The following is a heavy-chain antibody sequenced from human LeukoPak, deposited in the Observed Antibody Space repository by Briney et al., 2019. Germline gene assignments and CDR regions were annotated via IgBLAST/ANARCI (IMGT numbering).Heavy chain of an antibody. J-gene: IGHJ3*02. CDR2: IYSGGST. CDR3: ARSRRDGYNHAFDI. V-gene: IGHV3-53*01. Sequence: PGGSLRLSCAASGFTVSSNYMSWVRQAPGKGLEWVSIIYSGGSTFYADSVKGRFTISRDNSKNTLYLQMNSLRAEDTALYHCARSRRDGYNHAFDIWGQGTMVTVSS. CDR1: GFTVSSNY. D-gene: IGHD5-24*01.